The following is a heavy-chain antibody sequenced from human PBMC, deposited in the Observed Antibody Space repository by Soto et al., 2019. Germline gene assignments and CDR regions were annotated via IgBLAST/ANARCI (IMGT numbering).Heavy chain of an antibody. CDR1: GFTFSSYA. D-gene: IGHD6-19*01. CDR2: ISYDGSNK. V-gene: IGHV3-30-3*01. J-gene: IGHJ4*02. Sequence: QVQLVESGGGVVQPGRSLRLSCAASGFTFSSYAMHWVRQAPCKGLEWVAVISYDGSNKYYADSVKGRFTISRDNSKNTLYLQMNSLRAEDTAMYYCARGPWLVLNADYWGQGTLVTVSS. CDR3: ARGPWLVLNADY.